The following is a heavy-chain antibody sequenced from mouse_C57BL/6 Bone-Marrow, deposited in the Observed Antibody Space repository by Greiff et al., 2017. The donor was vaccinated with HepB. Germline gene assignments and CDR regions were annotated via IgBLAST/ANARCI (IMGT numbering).Heavy chain of an antibody. CDR1: GFSLTSYG. CDR3: ASPYYYGSSYVRFAY. J-gene: IGHJ3*01. CDR2: IWGVGST. D-gene: IGHD1-1*01. Sequence: VKLMESGPGLVAPSQSLSITCTVSGFSLTSYGVDWVRQSPGKGLEWLGVIWGVGSTNYNSALKSRLSISKDNSKSQVFLKMNSLQTDDTAMYYCASPYYYGSSYVRFAYWGQGTLVTVSA. V-gene: IGHV2-6*01.